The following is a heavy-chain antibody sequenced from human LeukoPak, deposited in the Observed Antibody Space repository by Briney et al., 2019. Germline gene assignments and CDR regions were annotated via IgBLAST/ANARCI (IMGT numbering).Heavy chain of an antibody. CDR3: APIFGDYSDFDS. D-gene: IGHD4-17*01. CDR1: GGPFSNYY. CDR2: ITHHGST. V-gene: IGHV4-34*01. Sequence: KPSETLSLTCAVYGGPFSNYYLSWVRQPPGKGLEWIGEITHHGSTNYNPSLKSRVTISVDTSKNQFSLKLSSVAAADTAVYYCAPIFGDYSDFDSWGQGTLVTVSS. J-gene: IGHJ4*02.